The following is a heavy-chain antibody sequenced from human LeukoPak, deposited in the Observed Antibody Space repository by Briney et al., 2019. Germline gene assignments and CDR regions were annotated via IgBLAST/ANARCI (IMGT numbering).Heavy chain of an antibody. CDR1: GYTFTGYY. Sequence: ASVKVSCKASGYTFTGYYMHWVRQAPGQGLEWMGWINPNSGGTNYAQKFQGRVTMTRDTSISTAYMELSRLRSDDMAVYYCARAYSSRTSPYNWFDPWGQGTLVTVSS. CDR2: INPNSGGT. CDR3: ARAYSSRTSPYNWFDP. D-gene: IGHD6-13*01. J-gene: IGHJ5*02. V-gene: IGHV1-2*02.